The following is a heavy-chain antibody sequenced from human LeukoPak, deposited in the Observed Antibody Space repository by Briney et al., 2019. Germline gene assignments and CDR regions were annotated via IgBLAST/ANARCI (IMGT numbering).Heavy chain of an antibody. D-gene: IGHD1-14*01. J-gene: IGHJ3*02. CDR2: IWYDGSEK. Sequence: GRSLRLSCAASGFTFSSHGMHWVRQAPGKGPEWVAVIWYDGSEKYYAESVKGRFTISRDNSKNTLYLQIYSLRAEDTALYYCARYGNLKVLDIWGQGTMVTVSS. CDR1: GFTFSSHG. CDR3: ARYGNLKVLDI. V-gene: IGHV3-33*01.